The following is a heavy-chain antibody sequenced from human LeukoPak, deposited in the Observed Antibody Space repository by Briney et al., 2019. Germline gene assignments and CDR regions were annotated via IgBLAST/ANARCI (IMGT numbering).Heavy chain of an antibody. V-gene: IGHV3-48*02. J-gene: IGHJ4*02. CDR1: GFTFSSYS. CDR3: ARVSRVAYSSSWYLDY. CDR2: ISSSISTI. Sequence: GRSLRLSSAASGFTFSSYSMNWVRQAPGKGLEWVSYISSSISTIYYADSVKGRFTISRDNAKNSLYLRMNSLRDEDTAVYYCARVSRVAYSSSWYLDYWGQGTLVTVSS. D-gene: IGHD6-13*01.